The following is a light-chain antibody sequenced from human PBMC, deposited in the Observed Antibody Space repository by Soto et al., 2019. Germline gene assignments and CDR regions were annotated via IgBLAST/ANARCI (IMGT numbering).Light chain of an antibody. V-gene: IGKV1-17*01. Sequence: DIQMTQSPSSLSASVGDRVTITCRASQGIRNDVGWYQQKAGKAPKRLISAASTLQSGVPSRLSGSGAGTEFPLTFSSLQPEDFATDYCLQHNSYPRTLGQGTRLEIK. CDR1: QGIRND. J-gene: IGKJ2*02. CDR2: AAS. CDR3: LQHNSYPRT.